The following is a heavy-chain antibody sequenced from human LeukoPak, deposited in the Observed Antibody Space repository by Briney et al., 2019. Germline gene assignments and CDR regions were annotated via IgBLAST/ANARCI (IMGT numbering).Heavy chain of an antibody. Sequence: ASVKVSCKASGYTFTSYDINWVRQATGQGLEWMGWMNPNSGNTGYAQKFQGRVTITRNTSMSTAYMELSSLRSEDTAVYYCARGWYSSSWYETTVTTNFDYWGQGTLVTVSS. CDR2: MNPNSGNT. V-gene: IGHV1-8*03. CDR1: GYTFTSYD. D-gene: IGHD6-13*01. J-gene: IGHJ4*02. CDR3: ARGWYSSSWYETTVTTNFDY.